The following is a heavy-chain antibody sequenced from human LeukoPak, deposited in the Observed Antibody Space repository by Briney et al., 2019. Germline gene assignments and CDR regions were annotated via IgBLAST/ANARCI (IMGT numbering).Heavy chain of an antibody. CDR2: IYPAGSDR. D-gene: IGHD1-26*01. Sequence: GGSLRLSCEASGFNFRTSWMTWVRPAPGEGVEWGANIYPAGSDRYYVDTVKGRFTISRDNANNFLYLQMNSLRAEDTAVYYCARGAQSGGYSGPFDIWGQGTMVTVSS. CDR1: GFNFRTSW. J-gene: IGHJ3*02. CDR3: ARGAQSGGYSGPFDI. V-gene: IGHV3-7*01.